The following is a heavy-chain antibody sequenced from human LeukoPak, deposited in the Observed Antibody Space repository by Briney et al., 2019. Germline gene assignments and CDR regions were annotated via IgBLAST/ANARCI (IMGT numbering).Heavy chain of an antibody. CDR2: IYSGGST. V-gene: IGHV3-53*01. CDR1: GFTVSSNY. J-gene: IGHJ6*02. Sequence: GGSLRLSCAASGFTVSSNYMSWARQAPGKGLEWVSVIYSGGSTYYADSVKGRFTISRDNSKNTLYLQMNSLRAEDTAVYYCARQWLVRFGYYYGMDVWGQGTTVTVSS. CDR3: ARQWLVRFGYYYGMDV. D-gene: IGHD6-19*01.